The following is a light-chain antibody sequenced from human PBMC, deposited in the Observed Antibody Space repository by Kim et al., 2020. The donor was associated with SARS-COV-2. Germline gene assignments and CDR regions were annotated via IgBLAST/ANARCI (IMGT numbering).Light chain of an antibody. CDR3: AAWDDSLIGRV. V-gene: IGLV1-44*01. CDR2: TNN. Sequence: GQWVTISCSGSSSNIGRNTVNWFQQLPGTAPKLLINTNNQRPSGVPDRFSGSKSGTSASLTISGLQSEDEADYYCAAWDDSLIGRVFGGGTQLTVL. J-gene: IGLJ3*02. CDR1: SSNIGRNT.